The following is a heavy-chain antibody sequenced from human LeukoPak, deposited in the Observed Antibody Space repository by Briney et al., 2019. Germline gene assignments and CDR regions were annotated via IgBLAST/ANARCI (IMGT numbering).Heavy chain of an antibody. V-gene: IGHV3-9*01. CDR1: GFTFDDYA. Sequence: PGGSLRLSCAASGFTFDDYAMHWVRQAPGKGLEWVSGISWNSGSIGYADSVKGRFTISRDNAKNSLYLQMNSLRAEGTALYYCAKAGTMSIAARPPDYWGQGTLVTVSS. D-gene: IGHD6-6*01. J-gene: IGHJ4*02. CDR2: ISWNSGSI. CDR3: AKAGTMSIAARPPDY.